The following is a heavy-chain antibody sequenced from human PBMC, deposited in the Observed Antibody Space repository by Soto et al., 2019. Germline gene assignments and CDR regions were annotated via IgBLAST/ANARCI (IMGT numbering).Heavy chain of an antibody. CDR3: AKDSRGYSYGWIDY. D-gene: IGHD5-18*01. J-gene: IGHJ4*02. Sequence: EVPLVESGGGLVQPGRSPRLSCAASGFTFDDYAMHWVRQAPGKGLEWVSGISWNSGSIGYADSVKGRFTISRDNAKNSLYLQMNSLRAEDTALYYCAKDSRGYSYGWIDYWGQGTLVTVSS. CDR1: GFTFDDYA. V-gene: IGHV3-9*01. CDR2: ISWNSGSI.